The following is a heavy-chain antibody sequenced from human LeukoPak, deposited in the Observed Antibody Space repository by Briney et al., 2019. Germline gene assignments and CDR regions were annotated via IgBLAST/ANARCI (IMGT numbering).Heavy chain of an antibody. V-gene: IGHV4-34*01. J-gene: IGHJ4*02. Sequence: SETLSLTCAVYGGSFSNYYWSWIRQPPGKGLEWIGDVNDSGSTNYNPSLKSRVTISVDTSKSQFSLKLKSVTAADTAVYYCARLLKSRSGWNYWGQGTLVTVSP. D-gene: IGHD6-19*01. CDR1: GGSFSNYY. CDR3: ARLLKSRSGWNY. CDR2: VNDSGST.